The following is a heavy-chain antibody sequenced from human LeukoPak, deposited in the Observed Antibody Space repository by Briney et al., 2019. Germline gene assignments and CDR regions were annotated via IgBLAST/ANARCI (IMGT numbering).Heavy chain of an antibody. J-gene: IGHJ4*02. Sequence: SDTLSLTCTVSDVSIRSYYWSWIRQPPGKGRDGIRNIYSSRTIKYTPSLKRRVTISVDVTNQQFSMNLSSITAEATAVYYCARVSDGYYPEMDYWGQGTLVTVSS. CDR3: ARVSDGYYPEMDY. D-gene: IGHD5-24*01. CDR2: IYSSRTI. V-gene: IGHV4-59*07. CDR1: DVSIRSYY.